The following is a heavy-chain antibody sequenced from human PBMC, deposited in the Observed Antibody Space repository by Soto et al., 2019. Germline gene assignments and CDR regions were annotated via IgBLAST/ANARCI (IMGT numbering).Heavy chain of an antibody. D-gene: IGHD3-9*01. J-gene: IGHJ4*02. Sequence: ASVKVSCKASGYTFTSYAMHWVRQAPGQRLEWMGWINAGNGNTKYSQKFQGRVTITRDTSASTAYMELSSLRSEDTAVYYCAGFRGLRYFDWLSPFDYWGQGTLVTVSS. CDR1: GYTFTSYA. CDR2: INAGNGNT. V-gene: IGHV1-3*01. CDR3: AGFRGLRYFDWLSPFDY.